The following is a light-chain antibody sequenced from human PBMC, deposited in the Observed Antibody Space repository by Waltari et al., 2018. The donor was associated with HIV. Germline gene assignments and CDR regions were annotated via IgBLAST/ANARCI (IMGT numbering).Light chain of an antibody. Sequence: QSALTQPASVSGSPGQSITISCTGTSTDVGGYNYVSWYQQNTGKAPKFIIYDVSSRLSGVSNRCSGSKSDKTASLTISGLQAEDEADYYCSSYTRSGTYVFGTGTKVTVL. V-gene: IGLV2-14*03. CDR3: SSYTRSGTYV. CDR1: STDVGGYNY. J-gene: IGLJ1*01. CDR2: DVS.